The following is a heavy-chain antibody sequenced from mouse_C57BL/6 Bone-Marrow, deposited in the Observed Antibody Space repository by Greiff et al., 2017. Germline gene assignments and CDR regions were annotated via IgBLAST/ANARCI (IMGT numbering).Heavy chain of an antibody. Sequence: QVKLQQSGAELVRPGTSVKMSCEASGYTFPNYWIGWAKQRPGHGLEWIGDIYPGGGYTNYTEKFKGKATLTADKSSSTAYMQFSILTSEDSAIYYCARWNYCGYWYFDVWGTGTTVTVSS. CDR1: GYTFPNYW. J-gene: IGHJ1*03. CDR3: ARWNYCGYWYFDV. CDR2: IYPGGGYT. D-gene: IGHD1-1*01. V-gene: IGHV1-63*01.